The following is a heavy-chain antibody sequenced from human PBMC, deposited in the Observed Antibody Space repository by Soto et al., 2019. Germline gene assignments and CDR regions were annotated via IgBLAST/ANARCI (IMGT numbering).Heavy chain of an antibody. D-gene: IGHD5-18*01. Sequence: EVQLVESGGGLVQTGGSLRLSCAASGFTFSSYWMSWVRQAPGKGLELVANIKQDGSEKYYVDSVKGRFTISRDNAKNSLYLQMNSLRAEDTAVYYCARDSYGAWEYYYYGMDVWGKGTTVTVSS. CDR3: ARDSYGAWEYYYYGMDV. CDR1: GFTFSSYW. V-gene: IGHV3-7*01. CDR2: IKQDGSEK. J-gene: IGHJ6*04.